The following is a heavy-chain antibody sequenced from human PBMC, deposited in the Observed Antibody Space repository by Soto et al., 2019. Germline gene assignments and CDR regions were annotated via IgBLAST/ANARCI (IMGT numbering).Heavy chain of an antibody. CDR3: ARELHGGSYGMDV. CDR1: GFTFSNYD. Sequence: EVQLVESGGGLVQPGGSLRLSCAASGFTFSNYDMHWVRQVTGKGLEWVSGITTAGDTYYAGSVKGRFTISREKPKNSLYLQMNSLSAGDTAVYYCARELHGGSYGMDVWGQGTTVTVSS. J-gene: IGHJ6*02. V-gene: IGHV3-13*01. CDR2: ITTAGDT.